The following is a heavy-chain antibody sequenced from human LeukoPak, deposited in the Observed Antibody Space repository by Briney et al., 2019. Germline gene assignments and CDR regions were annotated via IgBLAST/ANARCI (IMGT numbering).Heavy chain of an antibody. CDR2: ISSSSTYI. CDR3: ARDHRYCSGGSCYWESSYYYYMDV. J-gene: IGHJ6*03. CDR1: GFTFSSYS. V-gene: IGHV3-21*01. Sequence: GGSLRLSCAASGFTFSSYSMNWVRQAPGKGLEWVSSISSSSTYIYYADSVKGRFTISRDNAKNSLYLQMNSLRADDTAVYYCARDHRYCSGGSCYWESSYYYYMDVWGKGTTVTVSS. D-gene: IGHD2-15*01.